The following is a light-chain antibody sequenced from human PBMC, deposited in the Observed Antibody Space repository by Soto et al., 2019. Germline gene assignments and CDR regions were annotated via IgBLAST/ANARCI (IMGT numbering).Light chain of an antibody. CDR3: TSYTGSNTLEV. V-gene: IGLV2-14*03. J-gene: IGLJ1*01. Sequence: QSALTQPASVSGSPGQSITISCTGTSIDIGAYNYVSWYRQHPGKAPQLLIYDVNNRPSGVSHRFSGSKSGNTASLTISGLQSEDEADYFCTSYTGSNTLEVFGPGTKVTVL. CDR2: DVN. CDR1: SIDIGAYNY.